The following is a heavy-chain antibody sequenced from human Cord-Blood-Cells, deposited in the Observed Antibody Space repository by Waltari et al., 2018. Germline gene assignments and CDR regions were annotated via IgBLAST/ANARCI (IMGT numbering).Heavy chain of an antibody. J-gene: IGHJ4*02. CDR3: AKDYDFWSGYYDY. Sequence: EVQLVESGGGLVQPGRSLRLSCAASGFTFDDYAMHWVRQAPGKGLGWVSGIRWNSGSIGYADSVKGRFTISRDNAKNSLYLQMNSLRAEDTALYYCAKDYDFWSGYYDYWGQGTLVTVSS. D-gene: IGHD3-3*01. CDR2: IRWNSGSI. CDR1: GFTFDDYA. V-gene: IGHV3-9*01.